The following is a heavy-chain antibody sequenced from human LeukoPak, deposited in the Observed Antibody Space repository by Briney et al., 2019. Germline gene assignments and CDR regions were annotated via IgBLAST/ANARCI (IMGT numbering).Heavy chain of an antibody. CDR3: ARVGDGGFYYYYYMDV. Sequence: GGSLRLSCADSGFTFSSYSMNWVRQAPGKGLEWVSSISSSSYIYYAVSVKGRFTISRDNAKNSLYLQMNSLRAEDTAVYYCARVGDGGFYYYYYMDVWGKGTTVTVSS. CDR2: ISSSSYI. CDR1: GFTFSSYS. D-gene: IGHD4-23*01. V-gene: IGHV3-21*01. J-gene: IGHJ6*03.